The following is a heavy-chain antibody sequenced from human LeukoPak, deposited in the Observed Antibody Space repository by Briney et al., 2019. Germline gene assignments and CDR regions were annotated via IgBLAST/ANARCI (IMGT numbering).Heavy chain of an antibody. D-gene: IGHD3-3*01. CDR3: ARGNRAITIFGVDPGSSSMDV. V-gene: IGHV4-30-4*07. CDR2: LYHNGST. CDR1: GGSIRSGAFS. Sequence: SETLTLTCAISGGSIRSGAFSWSWIRQPPGKGLEWVGSLYHNGSTNFNPSLKSRLITSTDTSKNQFALRLTSLTAADTAVYFCARGNRAITIFGVDPGSSSMDVWGRGTTVTVSS. J-gene: IGHJ6*03.